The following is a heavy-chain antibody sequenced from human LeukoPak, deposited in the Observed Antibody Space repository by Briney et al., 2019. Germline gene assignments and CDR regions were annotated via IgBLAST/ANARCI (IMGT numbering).Heavy chain of an antibody. CDR2: ISGSGGST. D-gene: IGHD3-10*01. Sequence: GGSLRLSCAASGFTFSSYAMSWVRQAPGKGLEWVSAISGSGGSTYYADSVKGRFTISRDNSKNTLYLQMNSLRAEDTAVYYCAKGEWFGEFPPLDYWGQGTLVTVSS. CDR3: AKGEWFGEFPPLDY. V-gene: IGHV3-23*01. J-gene: IGHJ4*02. CDR1: GFTFSSYA.